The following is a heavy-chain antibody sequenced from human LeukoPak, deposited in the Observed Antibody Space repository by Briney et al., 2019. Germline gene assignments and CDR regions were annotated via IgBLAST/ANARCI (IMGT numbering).Heavy chain of an antibody. CDR3: ARDKAGTTPYYYYSMDV. V-gene: IGHV3-21*01. Sequence: GGPLRLSCAASGFTFSSYSMNWVRQAPGKGLEWVSSISSSSSYIYYADSVKGRFTISRDNAKNSLYLQMNSLRAEDTAVYYCARDKAGTTPYYYYSMDVRGKGTTVTVSS. D-gene: IGHD1-14*01. CDR2: ISSSSSYI. CDR1: GFTFSSYS. J-gene: IGHJ6*03.